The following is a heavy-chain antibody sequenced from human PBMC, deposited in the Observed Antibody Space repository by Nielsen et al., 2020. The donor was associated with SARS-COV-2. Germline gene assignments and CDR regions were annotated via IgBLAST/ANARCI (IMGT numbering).Heavy chain of an antibody. CDR1: GFVFNNYA. V-gene: IGHV3-64*01. CDR2: IGRDGGGR. D-gene: IGHD4-11*01. Sequence: GESLKISCGASGFVFNNYAMHWVRQAPGKGLEYVSGIGRDGGGRYYASSVKGRFIISRDNSKNTLYLQMNSLRAEDTAVYYCARAIYRLTTDNWFDPWGQGTLVTVSS. CDR3: ARAIYRLTTDNWFDP. J-gene: IGHJ5*02.